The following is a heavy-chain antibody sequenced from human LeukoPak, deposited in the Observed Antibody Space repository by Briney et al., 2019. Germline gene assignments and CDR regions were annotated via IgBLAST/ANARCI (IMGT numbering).Heavy chain of an antibody. V-gene: IGHV4-59*08. CDR3: ARHRYDSSGYRDY. D-gene: IGHD3-22*01. CDR2: VYHTGHT. J-gene: IGHJ4*02. CDR1: GDSISGYY. Sequence: SETLSLTCTVSGDSISGYYWSWIRQPPGKGLEWIGYVYHTGHTHYSPSLKSRVTISVDTSKNQFSLKLSSVTAADTAVYYCARHRYDSSGYRDYWGQGTLVTVSS.